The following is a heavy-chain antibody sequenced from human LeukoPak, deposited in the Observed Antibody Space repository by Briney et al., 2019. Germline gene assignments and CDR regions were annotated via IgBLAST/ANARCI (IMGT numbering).Heavy chain of an antibody. Sequence: GGSLRLSCAASGFTFSNYWMSWVRQAPGKGLESVANIKQDGSEKYYVDSVKGRFTTSRDNARNSLHLQMNSLRAEDTAVYYCSRWGTYSSSWLGAFDIWGQGAVVTVSS. J-gene: IGHJ3*02. CDR3: SRWGTYSSSWLGAFDI. D-gene: IGHD6-13*01. V-gene: IGHV3-7*05. CDR2: IKQDGSEK. CDR1: GFTFSNYW.